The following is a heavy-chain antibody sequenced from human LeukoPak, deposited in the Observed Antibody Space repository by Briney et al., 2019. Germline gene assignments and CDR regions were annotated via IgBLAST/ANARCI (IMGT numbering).Heavy chain of an antibody. J-gene: IGHJ4*02. V-gene: IGHV1-46*01. D-gene: IGHD2-15*01. CDR3: AREYCSGGSCSEMLR. CDR1: GYTFTSYG. Sequence: RASVKVSCKASGYTFTSYGISWVRQAPGQGLEWMGIIYPSGGSTSYAQKFQGRVTMTRDTSTSTVYMELSSLRSEDTAVYYCAREYCSGGSCSEMLRWGQGTLVTISS. CDR2: IYPSGGST.